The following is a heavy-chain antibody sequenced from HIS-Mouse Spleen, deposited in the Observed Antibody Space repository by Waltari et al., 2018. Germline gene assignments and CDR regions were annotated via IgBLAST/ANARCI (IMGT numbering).Heavy chain of an antibody. CDR3: ARDRRIVDAFDI. J-gene: IGHJ3*02. CDR1: GYSISSGYY. V-gene: IGHV4-38-2*02. D-gene: IGHD3-16*02. Sequence: QVQLQESGPGLVKPSETLSLTCTVSGYSISSGYYWGWFRQPPGKGLEWIGSIYHSGSTYYNPSLKSRVTISVDTSKNQFSLKLSSVTAADTAVYYCARDRRIVDAFDIWGQGTMVTVSS. CDR2: IYHSGST.